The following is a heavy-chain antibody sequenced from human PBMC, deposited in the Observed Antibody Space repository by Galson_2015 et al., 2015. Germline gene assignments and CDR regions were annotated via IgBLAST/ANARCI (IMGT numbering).Heavy chain of an antibody. CDR1: GGTFSSYA. CDR2: IIPIFGTA. V-gene: IGHV1-69*13. J-gene: IGHJ6*02. CDR3: ARDAPPDYGDWTRYYYYGMDV. Sequence: SVKVSCKASGGTFSSYAISWVRQAPGQGLEWMGGIIPIFGTANYAQKFQGRVAITADESTSTAYMELSSLRSEDTAVYYCARDAPPDYGDWTRYYYYGMDVWGQGTTVTVSS. D-gene: IGHD4-17*01.